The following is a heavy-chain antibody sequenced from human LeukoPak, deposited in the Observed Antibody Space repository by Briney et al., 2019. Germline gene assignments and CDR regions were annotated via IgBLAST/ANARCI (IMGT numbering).Heavy chain of an antibody. D-gene: IGHD3-22*01. CDR2: IYHSGST. V-gene: IGHV4-39*07. CDR3: ARVSTGGEYYEPSLDY. CDR1: GGSISSSSYY. J-gene: IGHJ4*02. Sequence: PSETLSLTCTVSGGSISSSSYYWGWIRQPPGKGLEWIGSIYHSGSTYYNPSLKSRVTISVDKSKNQFSLKLSSVTAADTAVYYCARVSTGGEYYEPSLDYWGQGTLVTVSS.